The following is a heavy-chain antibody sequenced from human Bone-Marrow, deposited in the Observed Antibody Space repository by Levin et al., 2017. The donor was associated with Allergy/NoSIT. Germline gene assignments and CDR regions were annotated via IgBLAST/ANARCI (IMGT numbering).Heavy chain of an antibody. D-gene: IGHD3-10*01. J-gene: IGHJ4*02. CDR3: ARGRFYSGPGSYFPLDY. CDR1: GFTFGTYW. V-gene: IGHV3-7*04. CDR2: IKHDGSEQ. Sequence: PGGSLRLSCAASGFTFGTYWMNWVRQAPGKGLEWVANIKHDGSEQYYVDSVKGRFTISRDNAKNSLFLQMNSLRADDTAVYYCARGRFYSGPGSYFPLDYWGQGTLVTASS.